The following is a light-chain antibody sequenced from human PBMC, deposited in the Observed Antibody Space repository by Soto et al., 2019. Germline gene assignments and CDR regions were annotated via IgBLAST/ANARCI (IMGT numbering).Light chain of an antibody. CDR3: MQALQTPLT. J-gene: IGKJ4*01. CDR1: QSLLHSNGYNY. V-gene: IGKV2-28*01. CDR2: LGS. Sequence: DIVMTQSPLSLPVTPGEPASISCRSSQSLLHSNGYNYLDWYLQKPGQSPQLLIYLGSNRASGVPDRSSGSGSGTEFTLTISRVEAEDVGVYYCMQALQTPLTFGGGNKVEIK.